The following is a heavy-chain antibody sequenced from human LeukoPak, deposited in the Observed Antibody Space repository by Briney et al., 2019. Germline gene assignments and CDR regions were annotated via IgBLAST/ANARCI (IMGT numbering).Heavy chain of an antibody. J-gene: IGHJ4*02. D-gene: IGHD3-22*01. V-gene: IGHV4-59*01. CDR2: IYYSGST. CDR3: ARSRTTYYYDPFDY. CDR1: GGSISSYY. Sequence: PSETLSLTCTVSGGSISSYYWSWIRQPPGKGLEWIGYIYYSGSTNYNPSLKSRVTISVDTSKNQFSLKLRSVTAADTAVYYCARSRTTYYYDPFDYWGQGTLVTVSS.